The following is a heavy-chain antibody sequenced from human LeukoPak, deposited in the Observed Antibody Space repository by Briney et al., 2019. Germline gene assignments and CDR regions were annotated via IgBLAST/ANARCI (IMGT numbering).Heavy chain of an antibody. V-gene: IGHV3-21*01. CDR2: ISSSSSCI. J-gene: IGHJ4*02. D-gene: IGHD1-26*01. CDR3: ARGEGVGATFDY. CDR1: GFTFSSYS. Sequence: GGSLRPSCAASGFTFSSYSMNWVRQAPGKGLEWVSSISSSSSCIYYADSVKGRFTISRDNAKNSLYLQMNSLRAEDTAVYYCARGEGVGATFDYWGQGTLVTVSS.